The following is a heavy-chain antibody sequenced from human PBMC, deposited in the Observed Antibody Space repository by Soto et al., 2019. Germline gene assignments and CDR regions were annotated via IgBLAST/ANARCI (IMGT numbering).Heavy chain of an antibody. Sequence: QVQLVQSGAEVQKPGASVKVSCKASGYTFTSYYLHWVRQGPGQGREWMGIINPSGGSRSYAQKFQGRVTMTRHTSTRTVYMELSSLRSGDTAMYYCARDGGAATITDYRSIFDYCGQGTLVTVSS. V-gene: IGHV1-46*01. CDR2: INPSGGSR. CDR3: ARDGGAATITDYRSIFDY. J-gene: IGHJ4*02. CDR1: GYTFTSYY. D-gene: IGHD5-12*01.